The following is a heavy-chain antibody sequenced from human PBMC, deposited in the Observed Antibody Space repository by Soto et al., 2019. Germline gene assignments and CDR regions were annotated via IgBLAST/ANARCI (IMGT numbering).Heavy chain of an antibody. D-gene: IGHD3-10*01. Sequence: QVHLVESGGGVVQPGRSLRLSCAASGFPFSDYVIHWVRQAAGKGLEWVASMTYDGATEYYADSVKGRFTVSRDNSKRTLSLQMNSLRPEDTAVYYCARVRLTISVNDAFDVWGQGTTVPVSS. CDR3: ARVRLTISVNDAFDV. CDR1: GFPFSDYV. J-gene: IGHJ3*01. V-gene: IGHV3-30*14. CDR2: MTYDGATE.